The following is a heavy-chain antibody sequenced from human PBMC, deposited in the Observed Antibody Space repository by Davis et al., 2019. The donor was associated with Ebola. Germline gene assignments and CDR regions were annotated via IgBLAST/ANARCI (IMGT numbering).Heavy chain of an antibody. CDR3: AKGRTYYDFWSGPLDY. V-gene: IGHV3-23*01. CDR2: ISGSGGST. Sequence: GESLKISCAVSGFTFSSYAMNWVRQAPGKGLEWVSAISGSGGSTYYADSVKGRFTISRDNSKNTLYLQMNSLRAEDTAVYYCAKGRTYYDFWSGPLDYWGQGTLVTVSS. D-gene: IGHD3-3*01. CDR1: GFTFSSYA. J-gene: IGHJ4*02.